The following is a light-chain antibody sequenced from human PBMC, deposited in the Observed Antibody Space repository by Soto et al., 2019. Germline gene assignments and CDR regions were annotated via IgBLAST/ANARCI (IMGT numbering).Light chain of an antibody. Sequence: DIQMTQSPSSLSASVGDRVTITCRASQGISNYLVWYQQKPGKVPKLLIYAASTLQSGVPSRFSGSGSGTDXTLTIXSVQPEDVATYYXXXYKGAPWTFGQGTKVEIK. J-gene: IGKJ1*01. CDR2: AAS. CDR1: QGISNY. V-gene: IGKV1-27*01. CDR3: XXYKGAPWT.